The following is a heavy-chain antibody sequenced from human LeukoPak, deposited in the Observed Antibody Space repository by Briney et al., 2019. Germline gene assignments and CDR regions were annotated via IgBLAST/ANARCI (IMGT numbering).Heavy chain of an antibody. Sequence: PGGSLRISCTASGFTFNNYWMSWVRQAPGKGLEWVANIKQDETEKYYVDSVKGRFTISRDNAKNSLYLRLSSLKAEDTAVYYCARTLYGDYADYWGQGTLVTVSS. V-gene: IGHV3-7*01. D-gene: IGHD4-17*01. CDR3: ARTLYGDYADY. CDR1: GFTFNNYW. J-gene: IGHJ4*02. CDR2: IKQDETEK.